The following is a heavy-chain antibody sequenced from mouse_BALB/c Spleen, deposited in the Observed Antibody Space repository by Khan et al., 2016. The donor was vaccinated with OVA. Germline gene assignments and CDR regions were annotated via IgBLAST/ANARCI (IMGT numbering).Heavy chain of an antibody. CDR1: GYSFTGYF. CDR2: INPHIGET. CDR3: TRVYRGDFDY. Sequence: VQLQQPGPELVRPGASAKISCKASGYSFTGYFMNWVMQSHGKSLEWIGRINPHIGETIYYQRFKDKATSTVDESSSTAHMELRILAAEDSAEYYCTRVYRGDFDYWGQGTTLTVSS. D-gene: IGHD2-13*01. V-gene: IGHV1-20*02. J-gene: IGHJ2*01.